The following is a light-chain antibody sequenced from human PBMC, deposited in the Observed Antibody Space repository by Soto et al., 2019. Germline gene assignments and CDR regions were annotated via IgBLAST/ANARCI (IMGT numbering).Light chain of an antibody. V-gene: IGKV1-39*01. CDR1: QSVRTY. CDR2: AAT. CDR3: PQSYSQPLT. J-gene: IGKJ4*01. Sequence: IRLTQCPSRLSASVGDRVTITFLASQSVRTYLNWYQHKPGTAPKVLIYAATSLQSGVPSRFSGSTSGTHFTLTISSLQPEDFATYYCPQSYSQPLTFGGGTKVDIK.